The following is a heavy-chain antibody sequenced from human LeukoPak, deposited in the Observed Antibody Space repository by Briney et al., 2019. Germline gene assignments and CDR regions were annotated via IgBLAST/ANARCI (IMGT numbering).Heavy chain of an antibody. J-gene: IGHJ5*02. D-gene: IGHD2-15*01. V-gene: IGHV1-2*02. CDR3: ARSDTPTLRFDP. Sequence: ASVKVSCNASGYTFTGYYMHWVRQAPGQGLEWMGWINPNSGGTNYAQKFQGRVTMTRDTSISTAYLDLSRLGSDDAAVYYCARSDTPTLRFDPWGQGTLVTVSS. CDR2: INPNSGGT. CDR1: GYTFTGYY.